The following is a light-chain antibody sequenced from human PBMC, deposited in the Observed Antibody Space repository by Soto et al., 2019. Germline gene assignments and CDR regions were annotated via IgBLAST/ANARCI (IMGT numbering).Light chain of an antibody. V-gene: IGKV3-20*01. CDR2: DAS. J-gene: IGKJ1*01. Sequence: EILLTQSPGTLSLSPGERATLSCRASQSVRSDYVAWYQQKPGQAPRLLIYDASTRATGISDRFSGSGSGTDFTLTIRRLEPEDFAVYYCQQYDNSGTFGQGTKVDIK. CDR3: QQYDNSGT. CDR1: QSVRSDY.